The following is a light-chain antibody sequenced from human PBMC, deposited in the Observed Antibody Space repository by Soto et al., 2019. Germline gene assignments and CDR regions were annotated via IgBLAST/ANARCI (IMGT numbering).Light chain of an antibody. V-gene: IGKV1-5*01. Sequence: IPMTQSPSTLSASVGDRVIITCRASQYINTWLAWYQQKPGKAPKVLIWDASSLQRGVPSRFSGSGSGTDFTLTISSLEPEDFAVYYCQQRSNWPTWTFGQGTKVDIK. CDR2: DAS. CDR3: QQRSNWPTWT. CDR1: QYINTW. J-gene: IGKJ1*01.